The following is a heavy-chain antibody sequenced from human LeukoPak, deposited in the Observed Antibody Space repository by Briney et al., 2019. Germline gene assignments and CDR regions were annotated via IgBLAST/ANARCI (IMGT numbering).Heavy chain of an antibody. CDR3: AKDCGGDCYHLQTRSSLPGDY. CDR2: ISGSGDST. J-gene: IGHJ4*02. CDR1: GFTFSSHG. V-gene: IGHV3-23*01. Sequence: PGGSLRLSCAASGFTFSSHGMNWVRQAPGKGLEWVSGISGSGDSTYYADSVKGRFTISRDNSKNTLYLQMNSLRAEDTAVYYCAKDCGGDCYHLQTRSSLPGDYWGQGTLVTVSS. D-gene: IGHD2-21*02.